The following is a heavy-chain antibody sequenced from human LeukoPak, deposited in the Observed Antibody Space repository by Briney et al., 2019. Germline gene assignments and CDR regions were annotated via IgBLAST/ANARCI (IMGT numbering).Heavy chain of an antibody. CDR2: IYHSGST. D-gene: IGHD2-8*01. J-gene: IGHJ4*02. CDR3: ARDIQTGYCTNGVCLTNDY. V-gene: IGHV4-38-2*02. CDR1: GYSISSGYY. Sequence: PSETLSLTCTVSGYSISSGYYWGWIRQPPGKGLEWIGSIYHSGSTYYNPSLKSRVTISVDTSKNQFSLKLSSVTAADTAVYYCARDIQTGYCTNGVCLTNDYWGQGTLVTVSS.